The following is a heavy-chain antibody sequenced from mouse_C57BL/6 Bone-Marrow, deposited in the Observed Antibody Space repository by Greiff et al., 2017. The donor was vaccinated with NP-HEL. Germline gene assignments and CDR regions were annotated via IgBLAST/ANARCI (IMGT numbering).Heavy chain of an antibody. J-gene: IGHJ3*01. V-gene: IGHV1-26*01. Sequence: EVQLLESGPELVKPGASVKISCKASGYTFTDYYMNWVKQSHGKSLEWIGDINPNNGGTSYNQQFKCKATLTVDKSSSTAYMALRCLTSEDSAVYYCARSYLDAYWGQGTLVTVSA. CDR1: GYTFTDYY. D-gene: IGHD5-1*01. CDR3: ARSYLDAY. CDR2: INPNNGGT.